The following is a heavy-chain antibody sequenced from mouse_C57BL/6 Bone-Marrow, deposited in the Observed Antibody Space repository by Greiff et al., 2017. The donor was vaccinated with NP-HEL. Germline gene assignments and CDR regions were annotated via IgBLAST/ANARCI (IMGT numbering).Heavy chain of an antibody. Sequence: VQLQQSVAALVRPGASVKLSCTASGFNINNTYMHWVKQRPEQGLEWIGRIDPANGNTKYAPKFKGKATITADTSSNTSYLPLSSLTSEYTAIYYCARSSYDYDLYFDYWGQGTTLTGSS. CDR3: ARSSYDYDLYFDY. J-gene: IGHJ2*01. CDR1: GFNINNTY. D-gene: IGHD2-4*01. V-gene: IGHV14-3*01. CDR2: IDPANGNT.